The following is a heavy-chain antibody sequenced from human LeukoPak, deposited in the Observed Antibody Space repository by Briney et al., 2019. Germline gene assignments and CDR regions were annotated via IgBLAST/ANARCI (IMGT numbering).Heavy chain of an antibody. J-gene: IGHJ3*02. D-gene: IGHD5-24*01. CDR3: ARERRDDYNWDASHI. CDR2: ISAYNGNT. CDR1: GYTFTSYG. V-gene: IGHV1-18*01. Sequence: VASVKASCKASGYTFTSYGISWVRQAPGQGLEWMGWISAYNGNTNYPQKLQGRVTMTTDTSTSTAYMELRSLRSDDTAVYYCARERRDDYNWDASHIWGQGTMVTVSS.